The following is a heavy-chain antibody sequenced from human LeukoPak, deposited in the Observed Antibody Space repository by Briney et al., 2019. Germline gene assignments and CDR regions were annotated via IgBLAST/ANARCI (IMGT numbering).Heavy chain of an antibody. V-gene: IGHV4-34*01. D-gene: IGHD3-3*01. Sequence: TSETLSLTCAAYGGSFSGYYWSWIRQPPGKGLEWIGEINHSGSTNYNPSLKTRVTISVDTSNNQFSLKLSSVTAADTAVYYCARGGIYYFWSGYYRIPSYMDVWGKGTTVTVSS. CDR2: INHSGST. CDR1: GGSFSGYY. J-gene: IGHJ6*03. CDR3: ARGGIYYFWSGYYRIPSYMDV.